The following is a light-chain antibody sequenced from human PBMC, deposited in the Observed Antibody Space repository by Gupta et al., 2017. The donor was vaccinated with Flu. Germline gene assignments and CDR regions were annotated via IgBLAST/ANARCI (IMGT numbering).Light chain of an antibody. CDR1: QSVSSSY. J-gene: IGKJ4*02. CDR2: GAS. CDR3: QQYDSSPRT. Sequence: GTLSLSPGERTTLSCRASQSVSSSYLAWYQQRPGQARRCRFDGASSRATLIPYSFSGSGSGTDFTLTISRLQPEDFAIYYCQQYDSSPRTFGEGTKVEIK. V-gene: IGKV3-20*01.